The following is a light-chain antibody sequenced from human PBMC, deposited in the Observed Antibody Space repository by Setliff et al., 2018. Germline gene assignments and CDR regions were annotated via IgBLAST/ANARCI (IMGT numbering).Light chain of an antibody. CDR1: SSDVGGINH. Sequence: QSVLAQPPSASGSPGQSVTISCTRTSSDVGGINHVSWYQQHPGKAPRLMIFEVSKRPSGVPDRSSGSKSGNTASLTVSGLQAEDEADYYCSSYAGNYTYVFGTGTKVTVL. CDR3: SSYAGNYTYV. CDR2: EVS. V-gene: IGLV2-8*01. J-gene: IGLJ1*01.